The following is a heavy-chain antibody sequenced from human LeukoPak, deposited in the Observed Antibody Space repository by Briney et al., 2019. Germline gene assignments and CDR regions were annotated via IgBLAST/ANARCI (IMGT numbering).Heavy chain of an antibody. Sequence: GASVKVSCKASGYTFTSYDINWVRQATGQGLEWMGWMNPNSGNTGHAQKFQGRVTMTRNTSISTAYMELSSLRSEDTAVYYCARSGGYYDFWSGPSVGMDVWGQGTTVTVSS. J-gene: IGHJ6*02. CDR3: ARSGGYYDFWSGPSVGMDV. CDR1: GYTFTSYD. D-gene: IGHD3-3*01. V-gene: IGHV1-8*01. CDR2: MNPNSGNT.